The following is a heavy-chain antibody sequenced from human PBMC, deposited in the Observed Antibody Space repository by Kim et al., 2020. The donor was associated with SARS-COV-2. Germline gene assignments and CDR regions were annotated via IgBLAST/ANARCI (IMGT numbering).Heavy chain of an antibody. CDR3: ARDSYYYYGMDV. J-gene: IGHJ6*02. V-gene: IGHV3-66*01. Sequence: YYADSVKGRFTISRDNSKNTLYLQMNSLRAEDTAVYYCARDSYYYYGMDVWGQGTTVTVSS.